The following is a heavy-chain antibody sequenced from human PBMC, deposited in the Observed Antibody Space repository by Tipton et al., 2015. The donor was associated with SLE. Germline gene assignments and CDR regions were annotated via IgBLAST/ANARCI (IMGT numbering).Heavy chain of an antibody. D-gene: IGHD5-24*01. CDR1: GGSFTSNY. Sequence: TLSLTCTASGGSFTSNYWSWIRQPPGKGLEWIGCMHYSGSSAYNASLRSRVTILVDTSKKQISLKLTSVTAADTAIYYCARDQEMSSGENRFDPWGQGTLVIVSS. J-gene: IGHJ5*01. CDR3: ARDQEMSSGENRFDP. V-gene: IGHV4-59*01. CDR2: MHYSGSS.